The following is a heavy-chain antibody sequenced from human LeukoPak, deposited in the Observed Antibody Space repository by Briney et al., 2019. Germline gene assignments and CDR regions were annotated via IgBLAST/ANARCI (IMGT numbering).Heavy chain of an antibody. Sequence: RSGGSLRLSCAASGFTFSSYNMNWVRQAPGKDLEWVSSISSSSNYMYYADSAKGRFTISSDNAKNSLYLQMNSLRAEDTAVYYCARDPELRGFDYWGQGTLVTVSS. CDR3: ARDPELRGFDY. CDR1: GFTFSSYN. V-gene: IGHV3-21*01. CDR2: ISSSSNYM. J-gene: IGHJ4*02. D-gene: IGHD1-7*01.